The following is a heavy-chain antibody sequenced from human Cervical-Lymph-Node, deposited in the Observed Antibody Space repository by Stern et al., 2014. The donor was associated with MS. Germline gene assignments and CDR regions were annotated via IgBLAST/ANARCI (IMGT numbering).Heavy chain of an antibody. CDR2: IYPGDSDP. Sequence: EVQLVESGAEVKKPGESLKISCKGSGYSFATYWIGWGRQMPGKGLEWMGVIYPGDSDPRYSPSFQGQVTISADKSISTAYLHWSSLKASDTAMYYCARPGDDTAKYGLDVWGQGTTVTVSS. CDR1: GYSFATYW. D-gene: IGHD5-18*01. CDR3: ARPGDDTAKYGLDV. J-gene: IGHJ6*02. V-gene: IGHV5-51*03.